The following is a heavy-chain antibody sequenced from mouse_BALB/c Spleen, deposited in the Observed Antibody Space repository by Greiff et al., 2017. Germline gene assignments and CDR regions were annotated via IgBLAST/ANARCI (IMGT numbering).Heavy chain of an antibody. J-gene: IGHJ1*01. Sequence: QVQLQQSGPELVKPGASVKMSCKASGYTFTSYYIHWVKQRPGQGLERIGWIYPGDGSTKYNEKFKGKTTLTADKSSSTAYMLLSSLTSEDSAIYFCAKIYGSSPYWYFDVWGAGTTVTVSS. CDR2: IYPGDGST. CDR3: AKIYGSSPYWYFDV. CDR1: GYTFTSYY. D-gene: IGHD1-1*01. V-gene: IGHV1S56*01.